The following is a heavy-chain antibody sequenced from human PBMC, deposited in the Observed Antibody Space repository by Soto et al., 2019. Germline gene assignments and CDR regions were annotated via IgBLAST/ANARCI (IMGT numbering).Heavy chain of an antibody. CDR3: ARPQWLLSGMDV. D-gene: IGHD3-3*01. CDR2: IKQDGREK. J-gene: IGHJ6*02. CDR1: GFTFISYC. Sequence: WGSLRLSCAASGFTFISYCMSWVRQAPGKGLEWVANIKQDGREKYYVDSVKGRFTISRDNAKNSLYLQMNSLRAEDTAVYYCARPQWLLSGMDVWGQGTTVTVSS. V-gene: IGHV3-7*01.